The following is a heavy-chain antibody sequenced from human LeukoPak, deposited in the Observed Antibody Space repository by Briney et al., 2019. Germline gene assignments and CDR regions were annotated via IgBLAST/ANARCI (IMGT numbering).Heavy chain of an antibody. CDR2: ISSSSSYI. CDR3: ARAAVGATRTYYFDY. Sequence: GGSPRLSCAASGFTFSSYSMNWVRQAPGKGLEWVSSISSSSSYIYYADSVKGRFTISRDNAKNSLYLQMNSLRAEDTAVYYCARAAVGATRTYYFDYWGQGTLVAVSS. J-gene: IGHJ4*02. CDR1: GFTFSSYS. V-gene: IGHV3-21*01. D-gene: IGHD1-26*01.